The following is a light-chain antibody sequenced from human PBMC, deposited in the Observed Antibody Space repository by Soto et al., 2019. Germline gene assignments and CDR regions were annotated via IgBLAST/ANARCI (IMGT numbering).Light chain of an antibody. J-gene: IGKJ5*01. V-gene: IGKV3-20*01. CDR2: GAS. Sequence: EIVLTQSPGALSLSPGERATLSCRASQSVSSSYLAWYQQKPGQAPRLLIYGASSRATGIPDRFSGSGSGTDVTLTISRLEPEDVAEYYCQQYGSSPTFGQGTRLEIK. CDR3: QQYGSSPT. CDR1: QSVSSSY.